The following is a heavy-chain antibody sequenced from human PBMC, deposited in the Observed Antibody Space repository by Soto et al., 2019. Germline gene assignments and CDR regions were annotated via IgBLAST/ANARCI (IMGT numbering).Heavy chain of an antibody. CDR2: IDPSDSYT. V-gene: IGHV5-10-1*01. CDR3: ARHYDFWSGQYLYGMDV. J-gene: IGHJ6*02. D-gene: IGHD3-3*01. Sequence: GESLKISCKGSGYSFTSYWISWVRQMPGKGLEWMGRIDPSDSYTNYSPSFQGHVTISADKSISTAYLQWSSLKASDSAMYYCARHYDFWSGQYLYGMDVWGQGTTVTVSS. CDR1: GYSFTSYW.